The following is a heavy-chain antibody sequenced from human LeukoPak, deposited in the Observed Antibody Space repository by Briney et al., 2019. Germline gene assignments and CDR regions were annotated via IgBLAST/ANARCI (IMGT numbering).Heavy chain of an antibody. J-gene: IGHJ3*02. V-gene: IGHV1-18*01. CDR2: ISAYNGNT. CDR3: ARGRITMVRGAADAFDI. D-gene: IGHD3-10*01. CDR1: GYTFTSYG. Sequence: ASVKVSCKASGYTFTSYGISWMRQAPGQGLEWMGWISAYNGNTNYAQKLQGRVTMTTDTSTSTAYMELRSLRSDDTAVYYCARGRITMVRGAADAFDIWGQGTMVTVSS.